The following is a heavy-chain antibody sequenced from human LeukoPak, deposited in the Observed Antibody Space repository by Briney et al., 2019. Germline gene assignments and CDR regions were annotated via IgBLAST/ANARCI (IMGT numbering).Heavy chain of an antibody. CDR2: ISGSGGST. CDR3: AKDVKEQQLARIDY. CDR1: GFTFSSYA. J-gene: IGHJ4*02. D-gene: IGHD6-13*01. V-gene: IGHV3-23*01. Sequence: GGSXRXSXAXXGFTFSSYAMSWVRQAPGKGLEWVSAISGSGGSTYYADSVKGRFTISRDNSKNTLYLQMNSLRAEDTAVYYCAKDVKEQQLARIDYWGQGTLVTVSS.